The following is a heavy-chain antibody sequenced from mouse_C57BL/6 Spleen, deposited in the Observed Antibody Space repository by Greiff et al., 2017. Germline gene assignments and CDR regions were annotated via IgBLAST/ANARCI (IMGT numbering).Heavy chain of an antibody. CDR3: ARDYYCSSYHFDY. CDR2: IYPGDGDT. V-gene: IGHV1-82*01. Sequence: VQLQQSGPELVKPGASVKISCKASGYAFSSSWMNWVKQRPGKGLEWIGRIYPGDGDTNYNGKFKGKATLTADKSSSTAYMQLSSLTSEDSAVYFCARDYYCSSYHFDYWGQGTTLTVSS. CDR1: GYAFSSSW. J-gene: IGHJ2*01. D-gene: IGHD1-1*01.